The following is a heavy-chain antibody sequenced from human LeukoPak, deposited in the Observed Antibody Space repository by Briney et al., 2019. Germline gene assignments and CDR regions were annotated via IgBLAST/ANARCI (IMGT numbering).Heavy chain of an antibody. V-gene: IGHV3-23*01. D-gene: IGHD1-1*01. J-gene: IGHJ4*02. CDR2: ISGSGVIT. Sequence: GGSLRLSCAAPGVTFSSYAMSCVRQAPGKGLEWVSAISGSGVITYYAHSVKGAFTTSRDNTQNTLYLQKKSPRAESTGPYNRAKGKWNVNDFWREGTVVSVPS. CDR3: AKGKWNVNDF. CDR1: GVTFSSYA.